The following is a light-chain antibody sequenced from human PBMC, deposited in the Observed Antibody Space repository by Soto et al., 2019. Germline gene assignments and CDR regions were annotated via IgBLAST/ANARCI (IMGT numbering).Light chain of an antibody. Sequence: DIQMTQSPSTLFASVGDRVTITCRASQTISTWLAWYQQRPGKAPNLLIYKASSLESGVPSRFSGSGSGTEFTLTISGLQPDDFATYYCQQYNNFWTFGQGTKVDIK. CDR1: QTISTW. CDR2: KAS. CDR3: QQYNNFWT. V-gene: IGKV1-5*03. J-gene: IGKJ1*01.